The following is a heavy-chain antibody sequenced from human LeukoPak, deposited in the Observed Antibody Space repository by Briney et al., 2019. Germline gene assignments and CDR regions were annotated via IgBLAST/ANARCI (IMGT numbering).Heavy chain of an antibody. V-gene: IGHV4-61*02. Sequence: SQTLSLTCTVSGGSISSGSYYWSWIRQPAGKGLEWIGRIYTSGSTNYNPSLKSRVTISVDTSKNQFSLKLSSVTAADTAVYYCARESEMATIDYWGQGTLVAVSS. D-gene: IGHD5-24*01. CDR2: IYTSGST. J-gene: IGHJ4*02. CDR1: GGSISSGSYY. CDR3: ARESEMATIDY.